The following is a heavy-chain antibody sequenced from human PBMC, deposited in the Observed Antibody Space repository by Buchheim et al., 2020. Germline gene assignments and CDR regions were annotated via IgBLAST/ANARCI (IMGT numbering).Heavy chain of an antibody. CDR3: ARDCTGGVCYQTYHYGMDV. V-gene: IGHV3-21*01. CDR1: GFTFSSYN. Sequence: EVQLVESGGGLVKPGGSLRLSCAASGFTFSSYNMNWVRQAPGKGLEWVSSISSRSSYIHYADSVKGRFTISRDNAKNSLYLQMISLTAEDTAVYYCARDCTGGVCYQTYHYGMDVWGQGTT. J-gene: IGHJ6*02. D-gene: IGHD2-8*02. CDR2: ISSRSSYI.